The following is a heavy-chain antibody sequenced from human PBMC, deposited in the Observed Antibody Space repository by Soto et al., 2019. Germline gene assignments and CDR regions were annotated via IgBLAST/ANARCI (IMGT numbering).Heavy chain of an antibody. CDR3: ARRGYSYGSDY. J-gene: IGHJ4*02. V-gene: IGHV4-34*01. CDR2: INHSGST. CDR1: GGSFSGYY. Sequence: SETLSLTCAVYGGSFSGYYWSWIRQPPGKGLEWIGEINHSGSTNYNPSLKSRVTISVDTSKNQFSLKLSSVTAADTAVYYCARRGYSYGSDYWGQGTLVTVSS. D-gene: IGHD5-18*01.